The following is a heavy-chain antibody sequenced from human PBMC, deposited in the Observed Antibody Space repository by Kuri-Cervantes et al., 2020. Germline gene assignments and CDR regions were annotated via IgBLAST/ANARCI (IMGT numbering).Heavy chain of an antibody. CDR3: ARVRDGYNYYFDY. Sequence: SETLSLTCTASGGSISSYYWSWIRQPPGKGLEWMGCVYYSGSTKYNPSLKSRVAISVEPAKNQFSLKLSSATAADTAVYYCARVRDGYNYYFDYWGQGTLVTVSS. V-gene: IGHV4-59*01. CDR2: VYYSGST. J-gene: IGHJ4*02. D-gene: IGHD5-24*01. CDR1: GGSISSYY.